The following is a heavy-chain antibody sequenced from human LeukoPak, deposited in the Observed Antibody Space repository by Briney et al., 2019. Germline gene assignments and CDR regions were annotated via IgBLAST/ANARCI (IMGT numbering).Heavy chain of an antibody. CDR2: LSYTGKT. CDR3: SEGYFEPFDH. J-gene: IGHJ4*02. Sequence: SETLSLTCVVSGASVSSSHWNWIRQLPGKGLEWIGCLSYTGKTDYNPSLTSRVTISLDTSKNQVSLKLRSVTAADTAVYYCSEGYFEPFDHWGQGTLVTVPS. CDR1: GASVSSSH. D-gene: IGHD2/OR15-2a*01. V-gene: IGHV4-59*02.